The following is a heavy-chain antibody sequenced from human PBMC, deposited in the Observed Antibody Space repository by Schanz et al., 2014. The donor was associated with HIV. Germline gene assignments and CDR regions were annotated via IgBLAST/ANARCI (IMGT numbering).Heavy chain of an antibody. CDR2: MNPNRGNA. D-gene: IGHD3-10*01. CDR1: GYTFNTYD. CDR3: ARSRGSGSYYPPPVY. J-gene: IGHJ4*02. V-gene: IGHV1-8*01. Sequence: QVQLVQSGAEVREPGASVKVSCKASGYTFNTYDINWVRQAPGQGLEWMGWMNPNRGNAGFAQNFQGRVTLTRDTPIPTAYRELSSLRSEDTAVYYGARSRGSGSYYPPPVYWGQGTLVTVSS.